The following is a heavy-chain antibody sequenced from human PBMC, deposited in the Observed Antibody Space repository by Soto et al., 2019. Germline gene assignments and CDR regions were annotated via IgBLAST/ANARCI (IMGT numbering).Heavy chain of an antibody. J-gene: IGHJ5*01. CDR3: ARDGRGYSIARILLVLSTWFDS. V-gene: IGHV1-18*01. Sequence: AVKVSCKASGYTFTSYGISWVRQAPGQGLEWMGWISAYNGNTNYAQKLQGRVTMTTDTSTSTAYMELRSLRSDDTAVYYCARDGRGYSIARILLVLSTWFDSRGPGTLLTVSS. CDR2: ISAYNGNT. D-gene: IGHD1-7*01. CDR1: GYTFTSYG.